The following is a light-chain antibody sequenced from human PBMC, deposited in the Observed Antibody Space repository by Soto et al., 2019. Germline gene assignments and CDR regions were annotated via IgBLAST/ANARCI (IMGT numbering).Light chain of an antibody. V-gene: IGKV1-27*01. CDR1: QGISNY. CDR2: VAS. Sequence: DIQMTQSTSSLSASVGDRVTITCRASQGISNYLAWYQPQPGKVPKLLIYVASTLQSGVPSRFSGSGSGTDFTLTISSLQPEDVATYYCQKYNSAPWTFGQGTQVEIK. J-gene: IGKJ1*01. CDR3: QKYNSAPWT.